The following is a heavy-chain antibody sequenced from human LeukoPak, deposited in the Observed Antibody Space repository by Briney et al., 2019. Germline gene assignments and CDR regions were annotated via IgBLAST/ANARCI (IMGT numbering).Heavy chain of an antibody. CDR2: IHQSGIT. J-gene: IGHJ5*02. D-gene: IGHD2-2*01. V-gene: IGHV4-30-2*01. Sequence: SQTLSLTCNVSGDSINSGGFYWSWIRQPPGKGLEWIAYIHQSGITVSNPSLKSRLTLSLDASKNQFSLRLTSVTVADTAVYYCARDLEYCSTTSCFTWGQGTLVTVSS. CDR1: GDSINSGGFY. CDR3: ARDLEYCSTTSCFT.